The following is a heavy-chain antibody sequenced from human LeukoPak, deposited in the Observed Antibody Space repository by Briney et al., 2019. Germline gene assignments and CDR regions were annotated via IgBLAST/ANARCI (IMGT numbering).Heavy chain of an antibody. D-gene: IGHD4-23*01. CDR3: ARGPSHGGFDI. V-gene: IGHV1-2*02. Sequence: GASVKVSRKASGYTFIDYHIHWIRQAPGQGLEWMGDINTNSGATRYAQSFQGRVALSRDTYVSTAYMELSSLRSDDTAVYYCARGPSHGGFDIWGQGTMVTVSS. CDR1: GYTFIDYH. J-gene: IGHJ3*02. CDR2: INTNSGAT.